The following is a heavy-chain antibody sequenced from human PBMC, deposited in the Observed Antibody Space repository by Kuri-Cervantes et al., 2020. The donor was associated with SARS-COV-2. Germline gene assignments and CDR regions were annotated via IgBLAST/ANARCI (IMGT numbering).Heavy chain of an antibody. CDR2: IRGGGYTT. CDR1: GFTFSSYE. V-gene: IGHV3-23*01. J-gene: IGHJ3*01. CDR3: AKDPNGDYVGAFDF. Sequence: GGSLRLSCAASGFTFSSYEMIWVRQAPGKGLEWISAIRGGGYTTYYADSVKGRFTISRDNFKNTLYLQMNNLRAEDTAVYYCAKDPNGDYVGAFDFWGQGTLVTASS. D-gene: IGHD4-17*01.